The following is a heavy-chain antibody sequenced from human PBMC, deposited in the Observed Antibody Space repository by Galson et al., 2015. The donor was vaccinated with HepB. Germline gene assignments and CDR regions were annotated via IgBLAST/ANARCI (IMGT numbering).Heavy chain of an antibody. D-gene: IGHD4-17*01. Sequence: SVKVSCKASGYSLTDYVIHWVRQAPGQRLEWMGWINAGNDNTKYSQIFQGRVSITRDTSASGIYMELSSLRSEDTAVYYCARDEREEDYGDYVDLTGNYHSGMDVWGQGTTVTVSS. J-gene: IGHJ6*02. CDR1: GYSLTDYV. V-gene: IGHV1-3*01. CDR3: ARDEREEDYGDYVDLTGNYHSGMDV. CDR2: INAGNDNT.